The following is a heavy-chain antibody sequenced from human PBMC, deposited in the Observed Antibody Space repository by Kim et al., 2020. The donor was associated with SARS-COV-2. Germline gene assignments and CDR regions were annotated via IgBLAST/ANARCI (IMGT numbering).Heavy chain of an antibody. Sequence: SETLSLTCAVYGGSFSGYYWSWIRQPPGKGLEWIGEINHSGSTNYNPSLKSRVTISVDTSKNQFSLKLSSVTAADTAVYYCARLQWLALDYYYYGMDVWGQGTTVTVTS. J-gene: IGHJ6*02. CDR2: INHSGST. CDR3: ARLQWLALDYYYYGMDV. D-gene: IGHD6-19*01. CDR1: GGSFSGYY. V-gene: IGHV4-34*01.